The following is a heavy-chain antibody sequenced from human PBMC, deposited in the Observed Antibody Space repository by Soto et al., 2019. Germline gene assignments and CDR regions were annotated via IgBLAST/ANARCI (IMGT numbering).Heavy chain of an antibody. V-gene: IGHV4-59*01. CDR3: ARFDFNYYSMDV. D-gene: IGHD3-9*01. CDR1: ADSFSRFP. CDR2: TFYGGAT. J-gene: IGHJ6*02. Sequence: SETLSLTCSVSADSFSRFPWSWVRQPPGKGLEWIGYTFYGGATYYNPSLRRRALISIDTSENQFSLRLSSVNAADSAVYFCARFDFNYYSMDVWGQGTTVTVSS.